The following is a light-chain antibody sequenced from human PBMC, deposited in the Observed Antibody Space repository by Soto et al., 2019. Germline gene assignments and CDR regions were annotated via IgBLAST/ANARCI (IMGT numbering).Light chain of an antibody. J-gene: IGKJ4*01. V-gene: IGKV1-6*01. CDR2: GAS. CDR1: QGIGID. Sequence: AIQVTQSPSSLSASVGDRVTITCRASQGIGIDLGWYQQRPGKAPKLLTYGASNLQTGVPSRFSGSGSGTDFTLTISSLQPEDFATYYCLQDYTYPLTFGGGTKVDIK. CDR3: LQDYTYPLT.